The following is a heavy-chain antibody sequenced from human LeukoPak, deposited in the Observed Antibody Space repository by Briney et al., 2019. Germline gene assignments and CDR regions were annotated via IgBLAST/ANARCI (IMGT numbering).Heavy chain of an antibody. Sequence: ASVKVSCKASGYTFTSYGISWVRQAPGQGLEWMGWISAYNGNTNYAQKLQGRVTMTEDTSTDTAYMELSSLRSEDTAVYYCATDRSDYSRWFAFDIWGQGTMVIVSS. V-gene: IGHV1-18*01. CDR1: GYTFTSYG. CDR3: ATDRSDYSRWFAFDI. J-gene: IGHJ3*02. D-gene: IGHD4-17*01. CDR2: ISAYNGNT.